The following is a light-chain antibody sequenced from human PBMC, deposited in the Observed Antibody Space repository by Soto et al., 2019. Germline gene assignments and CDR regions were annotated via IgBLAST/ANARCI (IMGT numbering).Light chain of an antibody. CDR2: DVS. V-gene: IGLV2-14*01. CDR3: SSYRSSNTPFV. CDR1: TSDIGGYYF. Sequence: QSVLTQPASVSGSPGQSITISCTGTTSDIGGYYFVSRYQQHPGKAPKLMIYDVSNRPSGVSNRFSGFKSGNTASLTISGLQAEDEADYYCSSYRSSNTPFVFGTGTKVTVL. J-gene: IGLJ1*01.